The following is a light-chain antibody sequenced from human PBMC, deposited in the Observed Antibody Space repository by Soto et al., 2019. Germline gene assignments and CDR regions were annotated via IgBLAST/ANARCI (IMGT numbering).Light chain of an antibody. J-gene: IGKJ2*01. V-gene: IGKV1-33*01. CDR1: QDISNY. Sequence: DIQMTQSPPSLSASVGDRVTITCQASQDISNYLSWCQQKPGKAPKLLIYHASNLETGVPSRFSGSGSGTYFTFTISSLQPEDTATYYCQQYDNLPYTFGHGTKLEI. CDR2: HAS. CDR3: QQYDNLPYT.